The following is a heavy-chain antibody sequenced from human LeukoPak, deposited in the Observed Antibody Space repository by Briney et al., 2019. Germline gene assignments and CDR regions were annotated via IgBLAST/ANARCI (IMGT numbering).Heavy chain of an antibody. CDR1: GFTFSSYG. CDR3: ARDGGFRGEFEAEKGDY. J-gene: IGHJ4*02. Sequence: GGSLRLSCAASGFTFSSYGMHWVRQAPGKGLEWVAVIWYDGSNKYYADSVKGRFTISRDNSKNTLYLQMNSLRAEDTAVYYCARDGGFRGEFEAEKGDYWGQGTLVTVSS. V-gene: IGHV3-33*01. CDR2: IWYDGSNK. D-gene: IGHD3-16*01.